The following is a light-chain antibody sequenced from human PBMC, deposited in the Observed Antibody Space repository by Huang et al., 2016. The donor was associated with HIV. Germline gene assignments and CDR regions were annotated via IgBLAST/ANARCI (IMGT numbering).Light chain of an antibody. Sequence: ERVMTQSPDILSVSPGETATLSCRASQDVSSNLAWYRQKPGQAPSLLIYGASTRVSGIPAMFNGSGSGIAFTLTISSVQSEDFAVYYCQQYNNWPRTFGQGTKLEIK. CDR3: QQYNNWPRT. V-gene: IGKV3-15*01. J-gene: IGKJ2*01. CDR1: QDVSSN. CDR2: GAS.